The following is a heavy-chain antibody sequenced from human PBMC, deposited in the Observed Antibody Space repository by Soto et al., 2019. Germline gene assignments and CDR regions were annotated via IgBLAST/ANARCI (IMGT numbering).Heavy chain of an antibody. CDR3: ARGPPPNWFDP. J-gene: IGHJ5*02. V-gene: IGHV4-61*01. CDR2: IYYSGSP. Sequence: ETLSLTCTVSGGSVISASYYWSWIRQPPGKGLEWIGYIYYSGSPNYNPSLKSRVTISLDTSKNQFSLKLNSVTAADTAVYYCARGPPPNWFDPWGQGTLVTVSS. CDR1: GGSVISASYY.